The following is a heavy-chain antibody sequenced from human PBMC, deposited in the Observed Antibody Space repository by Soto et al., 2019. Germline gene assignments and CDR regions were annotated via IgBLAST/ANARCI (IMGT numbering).Heavy chain of an antibody. V-gene: IGHV4-38-2*02. CDR3: ARPRRYTYGHFDS. Sequence: PSETLSLTCNVSGYSIGNGYYWGWIRQPPGKGLERIGSIYQSGITYYNPSLKSRVTLSVDTSKNQFSLKLSSVTAADAATYYCARPRRYTYGHFDSWGQGTLVTVSS. J-gene: IGHJ4*02. CDR1: GYSIGNGYY. CDR2: IYQSGIT. D-gene: IGHD3-16*02.